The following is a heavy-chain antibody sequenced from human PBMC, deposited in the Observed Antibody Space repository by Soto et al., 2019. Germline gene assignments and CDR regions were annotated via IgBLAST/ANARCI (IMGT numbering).Heavy chain of an antibody. V-gene: IGHV1-18*01. Sequence: ASVKVSCKASGYTFTSYGISWVRQAPGQGLEWMGWISAYNGNTNYAQKLQGRVTMTTDTSTSTAYMELMSLRSDDTAVYYCARDLFAYDYVWGSYLPGYYYYGMDVWGQGTTVTVSS. CDR1: GYTFTSYG. CDR2: ISAYNGNT. CDR3: ARDLFAYDYVWGSYLPGYYYYGMDV. D-gene: IGHD3-16*02. J-gene: IGHJ6*02.